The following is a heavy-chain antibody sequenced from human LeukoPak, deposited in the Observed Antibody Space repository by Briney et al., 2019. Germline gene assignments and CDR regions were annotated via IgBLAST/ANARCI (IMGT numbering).Heavy chain of an antibody. V-gene: IGHV3-15*01. J-gene: IGHJ6*01. CDR3: ITYRWELRAVYFYYGIDV. CDR1: GFSFSDAC. Sequence: AGSLRLPCAASGFSFSDACYSSGLQAPPKKRLWGGRIISKNEGGSSDYAPPVQGRFPISSHDSNNTLYLQMNSLKAEDTAVYYCITYRWELRAVYFYYGIDVWGRGTRVSVSS. D-gene: IGHD1-26*01. CDR2: IISKNEGGSS.